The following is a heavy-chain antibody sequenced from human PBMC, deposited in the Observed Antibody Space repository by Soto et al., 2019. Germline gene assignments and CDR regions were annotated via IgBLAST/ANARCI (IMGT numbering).Heavy chain of an antibody. J-gene: IGHJ6*02. CDR2: ISYDGSNK. V-gene: IGHV3-30*18. Sequence: GGSLRLSCAASGFTFSSYGMHWVRQAPGKGLEWVAVISYDGSNKYYADSVKGRFTISRDNSKNTLYLQMNSLRAEDTAVYYCAKDLEGSSWYRYYYYYGMDVWGQGTTVTVS. CDR3: AKDLEGSSWYRYYYYYGMDV. CDR1: GFTFSSYG. D-gene: IGHD6-13*01.